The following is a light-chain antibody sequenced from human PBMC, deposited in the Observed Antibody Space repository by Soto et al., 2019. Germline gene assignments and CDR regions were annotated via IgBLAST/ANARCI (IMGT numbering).Light chain of an antibody. J-gene: IGLJ2*01. Sequence: SVLTQPPSVSEAPRQRVTISCSGSSSNIGNNVVNWYQQLPGKAPKLLIYYDDLLPSGVSDRFSGSKSGTSASLAISGLQSEDEADYYCAAWDDSLNGVVFGGGTKLTVL. CDR3: AAWDDSLNGVV. V-gene: IGLV1-36*01. CDR1: SSNIGNNV. CDR2: YDD.